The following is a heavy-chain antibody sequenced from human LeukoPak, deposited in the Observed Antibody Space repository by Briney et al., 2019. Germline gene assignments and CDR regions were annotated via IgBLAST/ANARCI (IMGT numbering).Heavy chain of an antibody. V-gene: IGHV3-30*04. CDR2: ISYDGSNK. CDR3: ARDVLGVTYSSSGGY. D-gene: IGHD6-6*01. CDR1: GFTFSSYA. J-gene: IGHJ4*02. Sequence: PGGSLRLSCAASGFTFSSYAMHWVRQAPGKGLEWVAVISYDGSNKYYADSVKGRFTISRDNSKNTLCLQMNSLRAEDTAVYYCARDVLGVTYSSSGGYWGQGTLVTVSS.